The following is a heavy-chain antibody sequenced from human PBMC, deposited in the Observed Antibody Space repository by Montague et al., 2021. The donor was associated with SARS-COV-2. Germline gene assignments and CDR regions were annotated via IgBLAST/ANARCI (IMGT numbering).Heavy chain of an antibody. Sequence: SETLSLTCTVSGGSISSGSYSWSWIRQGPGKGLEWIGNIYYSGSAYYSPSLRSRATLSVDTSKNQFSLKLSPVTAADTAVYYCARHASYDYSKDLYYYYYYGMDVWGQGTTVTVSS. CDR3: ARHASYDYSKDLYYYYYYGMDV. J-gene: IGHJ6*02. D-gene: IGHD4-11*01. CDR2: IYYSGSA. V-gene: IGHV4-39*01. CDR1: GGSISSGSYS.